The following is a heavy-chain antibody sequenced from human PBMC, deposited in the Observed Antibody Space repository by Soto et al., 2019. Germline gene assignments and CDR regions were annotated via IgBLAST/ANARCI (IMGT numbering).Heavy chain of an antibody. V-gene: IGHV2-5*02. D-gene: IGHD3-3*01. CDR1: GFSLAISGVG. J-gene: IGHJ4*02. Sequence: QLTLNESGPTVLRPTETLTLTCRFSGFSLAISGVGVGWIRQCPGKAPPWIALMYWDDDKRYSASLKSRPTITKDTAKNQALPRVSALDPRDTATYSCAHRVLITVCGLITTSATYLDFWAQGTPVAVSS. CDR3: AHRVLITVCGLITTSATYLDF. CDR2: MYWDDDK.